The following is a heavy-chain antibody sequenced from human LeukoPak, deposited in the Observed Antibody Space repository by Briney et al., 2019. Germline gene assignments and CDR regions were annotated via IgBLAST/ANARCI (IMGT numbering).Heavy chain of an antibody. D-gene: IGHD3-10*01. J-gene: IGHJ3*02. CDR2: ISAYNGNT. CDR1: GYTFTSYG. Sequence: GASVEVSCKASGYTFTSYGISWVRQAPGQGLEWMGWISAYNGNTNYAQKLQGRVTMTTDTSTSTAYMELRSLRSDDTAVYYCARGPYGSGSYYAFDIWGQGTMVTVSS. V-gene: IGHV1-18*01. CDR3: ARGPYGSGSYYAFDI.